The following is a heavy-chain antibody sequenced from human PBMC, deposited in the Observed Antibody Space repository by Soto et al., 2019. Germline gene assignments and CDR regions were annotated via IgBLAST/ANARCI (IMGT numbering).Heavy chain of an antibody. CDR2: IYYSGST. CDR1: GASISSSIGY. CDR3: ARSPHDYYGSGSYYNRYYYYYMDV. V-gene: IGHV4-39*01. J-gene: IGHJ6*03. D-gene: IGHD3-10*01. Sequence: SETLSLTCRVSGASISSSIGYWGWLRQPPGKGPEWIGSIYYSGSTYYNPSLKSRVTISVDTSKNQFSLKLSSVTAADTAVYYCARSPHDYYGSGSYYNRYYYYYMDVWGKGTTVTVSS.